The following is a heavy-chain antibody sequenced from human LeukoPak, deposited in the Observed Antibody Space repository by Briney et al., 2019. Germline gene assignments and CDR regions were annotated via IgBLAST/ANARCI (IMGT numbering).Heavy chain of an antibody. CDR1: EFTFSTYA. Sequence: PGRSLRLSCAASEFTFSTYAMHWVRQGPGKGLEWVAVISYDGSNKYYADSVKGRFTISRDNSKNTLYLQMSSLSAEDTAVYYCARTTTPHYYGSGSYALGYWGQGTLVTVPS. D-gene: IGHD3-10*01. CDR3: ARTTTPHYYGSGSYALGY. CDR2: ISYDGSNK. V-gene: IGHV3-30-3*01. J-gene: IGHJ4*02.